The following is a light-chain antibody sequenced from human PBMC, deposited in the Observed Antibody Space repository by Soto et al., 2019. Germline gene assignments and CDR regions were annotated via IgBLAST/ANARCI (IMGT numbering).Light chain of an antibody. CDR3: ATWDDYLSAQV. J-gene: IGLJ3*02. Sequence: QSVLTQPPSVSAAPGQTVTISCSGSSSNIRNNYVSWYQQLPGTAPKLLIYDTNRRPSGVPDRFSGSKSGTSATLGITGLQTGDEADYYCATWDDYLSAQVFGGGTQLTVL. CDR2: DTN. CDR1: SSNIRNNY. V-gene: IGLV1-51*01.